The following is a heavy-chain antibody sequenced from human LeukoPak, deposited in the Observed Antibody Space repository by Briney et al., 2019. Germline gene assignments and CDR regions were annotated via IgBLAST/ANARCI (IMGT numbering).Heavy chain of an antibody. J-gene: IGHJ4*02. CDR1: GFTFSSYS. CDR2: ISSSGSTK. Sequence: GGSLRLSCAASGFTFSSYSMNWVRQAPGKGLEWVSYISSSGSTKYYADSVKGRFTISRDNAKNSLYLQMNSLRAEDTAVYYCARSRYDSSGYGLFDYWGQGTLVTVSS. CDR3: ARSRYDSSGYGLFDY. V-gene: IGHV3-48*04. D-gene: IGHD3-22*01.